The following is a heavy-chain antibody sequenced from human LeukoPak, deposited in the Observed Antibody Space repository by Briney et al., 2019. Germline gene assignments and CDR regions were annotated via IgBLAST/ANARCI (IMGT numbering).Heavy chain of an antibody. CDR1: GGSISSSSYS. J-gene: IGHJ5*02. CDR2: IYYSGST. Sequence: SETLSLSCTVSGGSISSSSYSWGWMRQPPGKGLEWIGSIYYSGSTYYNPSLKSRVTISVDTSKNQFSLKLSSVTAADTAVYYCARVRPRESYVNWFDPWGQGTLVTVSS. CDR3: ARVRPRESYVNWFDP. V-gene: IGHV4-39*07. D-gene: IGHD1-26*01.